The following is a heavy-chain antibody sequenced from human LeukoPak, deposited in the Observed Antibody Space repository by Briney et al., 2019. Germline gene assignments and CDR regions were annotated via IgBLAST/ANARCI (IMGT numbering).Heavy chain of an antibody. CDR2: ISSSSYI. Sequence: PGGSLRLSCAASGSTFSSYNMNWVRQAPGEGLEWVSSISSSSYIYYADSVKGRFTISRDNVNNSLYLQMNSLRAEDTAVYYCARDHGTNFYDSSGYKAFDIWGQGTMVIVSS. J-gene: IGHJ3*02. CDR1: GSTFSSYN. CDR3: ARDHGTNFYDSSGYKAFDI. V-gene: IGHV3-21*06. D-gene: IGHD3-22*01.